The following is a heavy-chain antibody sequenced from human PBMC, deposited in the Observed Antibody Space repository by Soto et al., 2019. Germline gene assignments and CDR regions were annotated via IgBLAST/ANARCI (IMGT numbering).Heavy chain of an antibody. D-gene: IGHD1-26*01. CDR2: ISGSGGST. CDR1: GFTFSSSA. Sequence: EVQLLESGGGLVQPGESLRLSCAASGFTFSSSAMTWVRQAPGKELEWVSAISGSGGSTFYADSVKGRFTISRDNSKNPLYLQMNSLRAEDTAVYHCAKDQQWDPPHYLDHWGQGTLVTVSS. V-gene: IGHV3-23*01. CDR3: AKDQQWDPPHYLDH. J-gene: IGHJ4*02.